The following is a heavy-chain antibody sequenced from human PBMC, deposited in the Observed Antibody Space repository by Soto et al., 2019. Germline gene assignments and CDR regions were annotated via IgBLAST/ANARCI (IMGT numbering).Heavy chain of an antibody. Sequence: GASVKVSCKAPADTFTSYYIHWVRQAPGHGLEWMGIINPNGGSTRFAQTFQGRITMTTDTSTSTVYMELSSLRSEDTAVYYCARDLSPDPYDTGAFDIWGQGTMVTVSS. D-gene: IGHD3-22*01. CDR1: ADTFTSYY. V-gene: IGHV1-46*01. CDR2: INPNGGST. J-gene: IGHJ3*02. CDR3: ARDLSPDPYDTGAFDI.